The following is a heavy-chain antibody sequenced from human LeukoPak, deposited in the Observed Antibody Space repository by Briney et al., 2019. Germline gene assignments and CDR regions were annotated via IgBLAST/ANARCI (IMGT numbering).Heavy chain of an antibody. CDR1: GFTFSSYE. CDR2: ISSSGSAI. D-gene: IGHD1-26*01. CDR3: ATGTYRTFYYYYMDV. Sequence: GGSLSLSCAASGFTFSSYEMNWVRQAPGKGLEWVSKISSSGSAIYYADSVKGRFTISRDNAKSSLYLQMNSLRVEDTAVYYCATGTYRTFYYYYMDVWGKGTTVIVSS. J-gene: IGHJ6*03. V-gene: IGHV3-48*03.